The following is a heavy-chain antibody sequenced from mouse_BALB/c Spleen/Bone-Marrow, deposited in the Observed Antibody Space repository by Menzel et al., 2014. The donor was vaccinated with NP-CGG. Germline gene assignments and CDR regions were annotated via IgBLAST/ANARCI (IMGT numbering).Heavy chain of an antibody. CDR1: GYSTTSDYA. D-gene: IGHD2-4*01. CDR3: ARFTYDYDAGGFDY. CDR2: ISYSGSS. V-gene: IGHV3-2*02. J-gene: IGHJ2*01. Sequence: EVKLVESGPGLVKPSQSLSLTCTVTGYSTTSDYAWNWIRQFPGNKLEWMGYISYSGSSNYNPSLKSRISITRDTSKNQFFLQLNSVTTEDTATYFCARFTYDYDAGGFDYWGQGATLTVSS.